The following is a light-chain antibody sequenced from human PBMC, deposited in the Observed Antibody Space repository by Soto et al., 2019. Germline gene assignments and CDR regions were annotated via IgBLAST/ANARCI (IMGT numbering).Light chain of an antibody. Sequence: DIQMTQSPSSVSASVGDRVTITCRASQGISSWLAWYQQKPRKAPKLLIYAASSLQSGVPSRFSGSGSGTDFKPAISSLQPEYVPTYFCQHANSFSWTVGQGTKVEIK. CDR3: QHANSFSWT. CDR2: AAS. J-gene: IGKJ1*01. V-gene: IGKV1-12*01. CDR1: QGISSW.